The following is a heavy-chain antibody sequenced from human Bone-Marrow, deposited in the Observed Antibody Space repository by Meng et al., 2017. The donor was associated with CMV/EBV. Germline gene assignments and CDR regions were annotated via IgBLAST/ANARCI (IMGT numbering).Heavy chain of an antibody. CDR1: GGTFSSYA. D-gene: IGHD4-17*01. V-gene: IGHV1-2*02. CDR2: INPNSGGT. Sequence: ASVKVSCKASGGTFSSYAISWVRQAPGQGLEWMGWINPNSGGTNYAQKFQGRVTMTRDTSISTAYMELSRLRSDDTAVYYCARDGKVYGAKYYYYYGMDVWGQGTTVTVSS. CDR3: ARDGKVYGAKYYYYYGMDV. J-gene: IGHJ6*02.